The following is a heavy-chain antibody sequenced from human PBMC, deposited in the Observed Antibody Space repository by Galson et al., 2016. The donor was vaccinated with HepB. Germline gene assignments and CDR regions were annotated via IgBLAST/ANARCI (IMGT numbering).Heavy chain of an antibody. CDR2: ISYDGDNK. J-gene: IGHJ4*02. CDR1: GFTFTNYA. CDR3: AGGPDYGIDF. Sequence: SLRLSCAASGFTFTNYAMHWVRQAPGKGLEWLAIISYDGDNKYYTDSVRGRFSLSRDNSKNTLYLEINSLRPEDTAVYYCAGGPDYGIDFWGQGTLVTVSS. D-gene: IGHD4-17*01. V-gene: IGHV3-30-3*01.